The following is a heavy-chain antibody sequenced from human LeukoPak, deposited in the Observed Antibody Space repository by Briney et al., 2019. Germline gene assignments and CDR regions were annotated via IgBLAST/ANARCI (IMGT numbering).Heavy chain of an antibody. Sequence: SETLSLTCTVSGGSISSYYGSWIRQPPGKGLEWIGYIYTSGSTNYNPSLKSRVTISADTSKNQFSLKLSSVTAADTAVYYCARRTYYYYMDVWGKGTTVIVSS. CDR2: IYTSGST. CDR1: GGSISSYY. V-gene: IGHV4-4*09. CDR3: ARRTYYYYMDV. J-gene: IGHJ6*03.